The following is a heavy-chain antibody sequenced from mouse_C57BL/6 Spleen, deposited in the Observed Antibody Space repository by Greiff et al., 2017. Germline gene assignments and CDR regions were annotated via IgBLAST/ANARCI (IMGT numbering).Heavy chain of an antibody. J-gene: IGHJ4*01. V-gene: IGHV1-82*01. D-gene: IGHD2-13*01. Sequence: LLESGPELVKPGASVKISCKASGYAFSSSWMNWVKQRPGKGLEWIGRIYPGDGDTNYNGKFKGKATLTADKSSSTAYMQLSSLTSEDSAVYFCARPCDDAMDYWGQGTSVTVSS. CDR1: GYAFSSSW. CDR2: IYPGDGDT. CDR3: ARPCDDAMDY.